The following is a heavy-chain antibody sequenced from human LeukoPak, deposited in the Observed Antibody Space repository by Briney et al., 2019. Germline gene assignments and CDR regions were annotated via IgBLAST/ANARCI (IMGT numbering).Heavy chain of an antibody. CDR2: INHSGST. D-gene: IGHD4-17*01. CDR3: ANSLGVNNYGDYVYVDY. J-gene: IGHJ4*02. CDR1: GGSFSGYY. Sequence: TSETLSLTCAVYGGSFSGYYWSWIRQPPGKGLEWIGEINHSGSTNYNPSLKSRVTISVDTSKNQFSLKLSSVTAADTAVYYCANSLGVNNYGDYVYVDYWGQGTLVTVSS. V-gene: IGHV4-34*01.